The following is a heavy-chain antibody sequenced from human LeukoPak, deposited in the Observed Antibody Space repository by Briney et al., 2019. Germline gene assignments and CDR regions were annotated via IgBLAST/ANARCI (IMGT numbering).Heavy chain of an antibody. D-gene: IGHD1-26*01. CDR1: GYTFTNAW. CDR3: IIYSPQDY. V-gene: IGHV3-15*01. Sequence: PGGSLRLSCVASGYTFTNAWMSWVRQAPGKGLEWVGRIKSKTDGGATDYAAPVKGRFTISRDDSKNTVYLQMNSLKNEDTAVYYCIIYSPQDYWGQGTPVTVSS. CDR2: IKSKTDGGAT. J-gene: IGHJ4*02.